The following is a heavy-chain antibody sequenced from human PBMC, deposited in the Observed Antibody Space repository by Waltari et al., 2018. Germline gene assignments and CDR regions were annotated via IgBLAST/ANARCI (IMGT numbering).Heavy chain of an antibody. CDR1: GYPISSGYY. J-gene: IGHJ2*01. Sequence: TLSLTCAVSGYPISSGYYWGWIRQPPGKGLEWIGSIYHSGTTYYSPSLKSRVTISVDTSKNQFSLKVTSLTAADTAIYYCARGSFDSDSYFDVWGRGTLVTVSS. CDR3: ARGSFDSDSYFDV. CDR2: IYHSGTT. D-gene: IGHD1-26*01. V-gene: IGHV4-38-2*01.